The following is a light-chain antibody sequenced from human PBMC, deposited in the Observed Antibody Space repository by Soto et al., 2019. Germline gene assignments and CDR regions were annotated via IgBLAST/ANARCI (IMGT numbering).Light chain of an antibody. V-gene: IGLV3-25*02. CDR1: VLAKEY. J-gene: IGLJ2*01. CDR3: QSADSSGAVV. Sequence: SYELTQSPSVSVSPGQTAWITCSGDVLAKEYAYWYHQKPGQAPMLVIFKDSERSSGIPERFSGSSSGTTVTLTISGVQAEDEADYYCQSADSSGAVVFGGGTKLTVL. CDR2: KDS.